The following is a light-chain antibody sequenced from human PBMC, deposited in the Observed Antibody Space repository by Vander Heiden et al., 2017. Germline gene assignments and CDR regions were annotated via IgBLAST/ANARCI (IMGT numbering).Light chain of an antibody. CDR3: QKSYSTPRA. CDR1: QSISSD. V-gene: IGKV1-39*01. CDR2: AAS. Sequence: DIQMTQPPSILSASVGDRVTITCRASQSISSDLNWYQQKLGKAPKLLIYAASSLESGVPPRFSGSGSGTDFTLTISSLQHEDFATYYCQKSYSTPRAFGPGTKVEIK. J-gene: IGKJ3*01.